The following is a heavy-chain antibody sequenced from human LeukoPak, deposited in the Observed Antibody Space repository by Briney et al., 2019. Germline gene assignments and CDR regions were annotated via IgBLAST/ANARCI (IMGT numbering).Heavy chain of an antibody. V-gene: IGHV3-30*02. CDR2: IRYDGSNK. D-gene: IGHD3-22*01. J-gene: IGHJ3*02. CDR3: AKRENYYDSSGYYDAFDI. CDR1: GFTFSSYG. Sequence: PGGFLRLSCAASGFTFSSYGMHWVRQAPGKGLEWVAFIRYDGSNKYYADSVKGRFTISRDNSKNTLYLQMNSLRAEDTAVYYRAKRENYYDSSGYYDAFDIWGQGTMVTVSS.